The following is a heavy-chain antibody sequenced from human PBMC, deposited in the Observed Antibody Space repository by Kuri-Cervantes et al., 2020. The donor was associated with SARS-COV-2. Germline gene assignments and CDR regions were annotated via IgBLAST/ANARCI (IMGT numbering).Heavy chain of an antibody. V-gene: IGHV3-23*01. J-gene: IGHJ4*02. CDR1: GFTFSSFS. Sequence: ETLSLTCAVSGFTFSSFSMNWVRQAPGKGLEWVSGISGSGDNTYYADSVKGRFTISRDNSKKTLYLQMNSLRAEDTAVYYCARDHYDFWSGYFFDYWGQGTLVTVSS. CDR2: ISGSGDNT. D-gene: IGHD3-3*01. CDR3: ARDHYDFWSGYFFDY.